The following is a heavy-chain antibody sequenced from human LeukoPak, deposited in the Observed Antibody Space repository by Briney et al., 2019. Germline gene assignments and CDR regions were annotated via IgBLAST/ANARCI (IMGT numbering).Heavy chain of an antibody. D-gene: IGHD3-10*01. CDR1: GGSISSGGYY. Sequence: SQTLSLTCTVSGGSISSGGYYWSWIRQYPGKGLEWIGYIYYSGSTYYNPSLKSRVTISVDTSKNQFSLKLSSVTAADTAVYYCARAGRGGARYYYYYYMDVWGKGTTVTVSS. CDR2: IYYSGST. V-gene: IGHV4-31*03. CDR3: ARAGRGGARYYYYYYMDV. J-gene: IGHJ6*03.